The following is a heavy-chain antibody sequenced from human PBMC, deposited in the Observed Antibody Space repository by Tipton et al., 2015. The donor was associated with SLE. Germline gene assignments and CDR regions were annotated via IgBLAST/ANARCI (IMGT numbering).Heavy chain of an antibody. J-gene: IGHJ3*02. Sequence: QLVQSGSELTKPGASVNVSCKASGYTFTTYTMNWVRQAPGQGLEWMGWINTNTGNPTFAPGFTGRFVFSLDTSVSTAFLQISSLKAEDTAVYFCARGYSSSWSPWNAFDIWGQGTMVTVSS. V-gene: IGHV7-4-1*02. D-gene: IGHD6-13*01. CDR3: ARGYSSSWSPWNAFDI. CDR1: GYTFTTYT. CDR2: INTNTGNP.